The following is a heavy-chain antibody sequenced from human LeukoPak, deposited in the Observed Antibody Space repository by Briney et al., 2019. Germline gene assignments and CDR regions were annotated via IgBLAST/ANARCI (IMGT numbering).Heavy chain of an antibody. Sequence: GGSLRLSCAASGFTFSSYSMNWVRQAPGKGLEWVSYISSSSSTIYYADSVKGRFTISRDNAKNSLYLQMNSLRAEDTAVYYCASWIVLMVRDAFDIGGQGTMVTVSS. V-gene: IGHV3-48*01. CDR1: GFTFSSYS. D-gene: IGHD2-8*01. J-gene: IGHJ3*02. CDR2: ISSSSSTI. CDR3: ASWIVLMVRDAFDI.